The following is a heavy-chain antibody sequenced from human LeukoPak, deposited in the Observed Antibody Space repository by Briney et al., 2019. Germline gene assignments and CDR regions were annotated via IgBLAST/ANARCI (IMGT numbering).Heavy chain of an antibody. CDR1: GGSISSGGYS. CDR3: ARGGAQLAFGY. J-gene: IGHJ4*02. Sequence: PSETLSLTCAVSGGSISSGGYSWSWIRQPPGKGLEWIGYIYHSGSTYYNPSLKSRVTISVDRSKNQFSLKLSSVTAADTAVYYCARGGAQLAFGYWGQGTLVTVSS. CDR2: IYHSGST. V-gene: IGHV4-30-2*01. D-gene: IGHD2-15*01.